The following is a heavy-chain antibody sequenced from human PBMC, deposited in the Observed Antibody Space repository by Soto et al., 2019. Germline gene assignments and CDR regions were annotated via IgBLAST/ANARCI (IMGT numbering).Heavy chain of an antibody. J-gene: IGHJ5*02. D-gene: IGHD3-3*01. V-gene: IGHV4-30-4*01. CDR1: GGSISSGDYY. Sequence: SETLSLTCTVSGGSISSGDYYWSWIRQPPGKGLEWIGYIYYSGSTYYNPSLKSRVTISVDTSKNQFSLKLSSVTAADTAVYYCARGKVLRFLECWFDPWGQGTLVTVSS. CDR3: ARGKVLRFLECWFDP. CDR2: IYYSGST.